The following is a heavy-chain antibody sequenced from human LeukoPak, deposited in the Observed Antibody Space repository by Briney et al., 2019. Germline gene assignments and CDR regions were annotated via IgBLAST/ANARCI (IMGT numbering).Heavy chain of an antibody. V-gene: IGHV4-34*01. CDR1: GGSFSGYY. Sequence: SETLSLTCAVYGGSFSGYYWSWIRQPPGKGLEWIGEINHNGSTNYNPSLKSRVTISVDTSKNQFSLKLSSVTAADTAVYYCARIVLMVYARNWFDPWGQGTLVTVSS. CDR2: INHNGST. J-gene: IGHJ5*02. CDR3: ARIVLMVYARNWFDP. D-gene: IGHD2-8*01.